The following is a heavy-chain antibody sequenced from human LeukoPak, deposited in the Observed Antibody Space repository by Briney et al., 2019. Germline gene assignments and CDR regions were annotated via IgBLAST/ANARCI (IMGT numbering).Heavy chain of an antibody. D-gene: IGHD2-2*01. V-gene: IGHV1-69*04. J-gene: IGHJ4*02. Sequence: ASVKVSCKASGGTFSSYAISWVRQAPGQGLEWMGRIIPILGIANYAQKFQGRVTITADKSTSTAYMELSSLRSEDTAVYYCARVGPSGYCSSTSCYSTSIDYWGQGTLVTVSS. CDR2: IIPILGIA. CDR3: ARVGPSGYCSSTSCYSTSIDY. CDR1: GGTFSSYA.